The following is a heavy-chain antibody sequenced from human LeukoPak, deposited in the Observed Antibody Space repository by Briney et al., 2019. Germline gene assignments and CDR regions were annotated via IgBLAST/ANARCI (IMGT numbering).Heavy chain of an antibody. CDR1: GASVSSGTYY. CDR2: VRSSGST. CDR3: ARGVLVGATGHHFAY. D-gene: IGHD2-8*02. V-gene: IGHV4-61*01. Sequence: PSETLSLTCTVSGASVSSGTYYCSWIRQPPGEGLEWIGYVRSSGSTNYNPSLKSRVAILVVTPKNQCTLKLSSVTAADTAVYYCARGVLVGATGHHFAYWGQGALVTVSS. J-gene: IGHJ4*02.